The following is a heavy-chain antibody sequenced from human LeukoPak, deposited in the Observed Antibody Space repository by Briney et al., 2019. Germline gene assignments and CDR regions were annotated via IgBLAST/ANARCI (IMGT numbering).Heavy chain of an antibody. CDR1: GFTFDDYA. CDR2: ISWNSGSI. J-gene: IGHJ4*02. V-gene: IGHV3-9*01. CDR3: AVYCSSTNCQRMGGPPFEH. D-gene: IGHD2-2*01. Sequence: GGSLRLSCAASGFTFDDYAMHWVRQAPGKGLEWVSGISWNSGSIVYADSVKGRFTISRDNAKNSLYLQMNSLRAEDTAVYYCAVYCSSTNCQRMGGPPFEHWGQGALVTVSS.